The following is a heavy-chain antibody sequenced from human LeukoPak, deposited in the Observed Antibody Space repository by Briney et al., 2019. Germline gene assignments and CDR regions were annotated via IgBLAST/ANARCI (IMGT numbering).Heavy chain of an antibody. CDR2: ISSSGTYT. D-gene: IGHD7-27*01. CDR3: ARADPWGFDY. CDR1: GFTFSDSH. Sequence: GGSLRLSCAASGFTFSDSHMTWIRQAPGKGLECVSYISSSGTYTNYADSVKGRFTISRDNVRNSLYLQMNSLRAEDTAVYYCARADPWGFDYWGQGTLVTVSS. J-gene: IGHJ4*02. V-gene: IGHV3-11*06.